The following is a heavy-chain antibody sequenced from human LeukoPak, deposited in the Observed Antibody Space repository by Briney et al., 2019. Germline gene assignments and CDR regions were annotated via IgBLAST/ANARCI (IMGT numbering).Heavy chain of an antibody. CDR2: INHSGST. CDR1: GGSFSGNY. D-gene: IGHD4-23*01. J-gene: IGHJ5*02. CDR3: ARAYSVARGLNWFDP. V-gene: IGHV4-34*01. Sequence: SETLSLTCAVYGGSFSGNYWSWIRQPPGKGLEWIGEINHSGSTNYNPSLKSRVTISVDTSKNQFSLKLSSVTAADTAVYYCARAYSVARGLNWFDPWGQGTLVTVSS.